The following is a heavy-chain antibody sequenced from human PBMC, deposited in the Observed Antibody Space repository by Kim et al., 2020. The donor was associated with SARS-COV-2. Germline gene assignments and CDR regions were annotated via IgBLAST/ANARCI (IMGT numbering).Heavy chain of an antibody. J-gene: IGHJ5*02. Sequence: NPSPKSRVTITVDPSKNQFALKLSSVTAADTAVYYCAVVLWFGEGNWFDPWGQGTLVTVSS. D-gene: IGHD3-10*01. V-gene: IGHV4-30-2*05. CDR3: AVVLWFGEGNWFDP.